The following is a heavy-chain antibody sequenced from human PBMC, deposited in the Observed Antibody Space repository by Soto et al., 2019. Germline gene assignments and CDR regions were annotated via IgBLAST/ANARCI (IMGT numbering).Heavy chain of an antibody. V-gene: IGHV3-15*01. D-gene: IGHD6-19*01. CDR3: TTLALPVDGTQPLTL. CDR2: INTNTNGGSI. CDR1: GFTFNTDP. Sequence: VQLVESGGGFVKPGESLTLSCAASGFTFNTDPMSWVRQAPGKGLEWVGRINTNTNGGSIDYLAAVKDRFTLSRYDSKSRLYVQVNSLKFSASGLCYCTTLALPVDGTQPLTLWGQGAVATVSS. J-gene: IGHJ4*02.